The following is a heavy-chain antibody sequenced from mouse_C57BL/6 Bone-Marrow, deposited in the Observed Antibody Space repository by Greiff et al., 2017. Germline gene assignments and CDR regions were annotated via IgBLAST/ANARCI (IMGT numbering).Heavy chain of an antibody. D-gene: IGHD3-2*02. J-gene: IGHJ2*01. V-gene: IGHV1-74*01. CDR2: IHPSDSDP. Sequence: VQLQQPAAELVKPGASVSVSCKASGFTFTSYWMHWVKPRPGQGLEWIGRIHPSDSDPTYNPKFQGKATLTVDKSSSTAYMQLSSRTSEDAAVYYCAHSSGPFDYWGQGTTLTVSS. CDR3: AHSSGPFDY. CDR1: GFTFTSYW.